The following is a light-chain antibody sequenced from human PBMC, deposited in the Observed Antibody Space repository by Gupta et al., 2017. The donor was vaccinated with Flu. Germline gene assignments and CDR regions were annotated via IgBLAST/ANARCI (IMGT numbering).Light chain of an antibody. J-gene: IGLJ3*02. V-gene: IGLV7-46*01. CDR2: DTS. CDR3: LLSYSDAQV. CDR1: TGAVTSVHY. Sequence: ITGAVTSVHYPYWFHQNPGHAPRTLLSDTSNTHSWTPARFSGSLLGGKAALTLSCAHPEDEAEYYCLLSYSDAQVFGGGTKLTVL.